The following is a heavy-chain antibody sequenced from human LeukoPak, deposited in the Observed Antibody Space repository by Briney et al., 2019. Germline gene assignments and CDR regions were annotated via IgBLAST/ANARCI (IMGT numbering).Heavy chain of an antibody. V-gene: IGHV4-30-4*01. CDR3: ARGHYDFWSGYSFYYFDY. J-gene: IGHJ4*02. CDR1: GGSISSGDYY. Sequence: PSQTLSLTCTVSGGSISSGDYYWSWIRQPPGKGLEWIGYIYYSGSTNYNPSLKSRVTISVDTSKNQFSLKLSSVTAADTAVYYCARGHYDFWSGYSFYYFDYWGQGTLVTVSS. CDR2: IYYSGST. D-gene: IGHD3-3*01.